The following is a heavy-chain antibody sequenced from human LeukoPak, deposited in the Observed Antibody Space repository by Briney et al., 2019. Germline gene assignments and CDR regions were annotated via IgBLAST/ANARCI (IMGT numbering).Heavy chain of an antibody. V-gene: IGHV4-39*07. Sequence: SETLSLTCTVSGGSISSSSYYWGWIRQPTGKGLEWIGSIYYSGSTYYNPSLKSRVTISVDTSKNQFSLKLSSVTAADTAVYYCARQGDILTGYYIPPFDYWGQGTLVTVSS. CDR3: ARQGDILTGYYIPPFDY. CDR2: IYYSGST. CDR1: GGSISSSSYY. J-gene: IGHJ4*02. D-gene: IGHD3-9*01.